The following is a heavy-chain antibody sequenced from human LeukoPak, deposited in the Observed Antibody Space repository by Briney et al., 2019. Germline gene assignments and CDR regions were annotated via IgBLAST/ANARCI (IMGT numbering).Heavy chain of an antibody. CDR3: ARVPRGKIYMDA. CDR2: IYSGGTT. V-gene: IGHV3-66*02. CDR1: GFTVSTNY. J-gene: IGHJ6*03. Sequence: PGGSLRLSCAASGFTVSTNYISWVRQAPGKGLEWVSIIYSGGTTYYADSVKGRFTISRDNLQMNSLRAEDTAVYYCARVPRGKIYMDAWGKGTTVTVSS. D-gene: IGHD3-10*01.